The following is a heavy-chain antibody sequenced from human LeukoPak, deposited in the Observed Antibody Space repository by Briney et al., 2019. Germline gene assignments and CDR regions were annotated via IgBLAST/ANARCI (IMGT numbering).Heavy chain of an antibody. CDR1: GGSITSSTYH. CDR3: TRPYYYDSSDSPDY. J-gene: IGHJ4*02. D-gene: IGHD3-22*01. V-gene: IGHV4-39*07. Sequence: SETLSLTCTVSGGSITSSTYHWGWIRQPPGNGLEWIGSIYYTGTTYYNPSLRSRVSIFVDTSKNQFSLRLTFVNAADTAVYFCTRPYYYDSSDSPDYWGQGTLVTVSS. CDR2: IYYTGTT.